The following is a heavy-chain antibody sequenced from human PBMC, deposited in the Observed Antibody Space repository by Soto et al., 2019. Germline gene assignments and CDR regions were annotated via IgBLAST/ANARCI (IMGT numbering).Heavy chain of an antibody. Sequence: QVQLQESGPGLVKPSQTLSLTCTVSGGSISSGGYYWSWIRQHPGKGLEWIGYIYYSGSTYYNPSLKSRVTISVDTSKNQFTLKLSSVTAAVTAVYYCARDYRSSGYFGNWFDPWGQGTLVTVSS. CDR2: IYYSGST. CDR3: ARDYRSSGYFGNWFDP. J-gene: IGHJ5*02. CDR1: GGSISSGGYY. D-gene: IGHD3-22*01. V-gene: IGHV4-31*03.